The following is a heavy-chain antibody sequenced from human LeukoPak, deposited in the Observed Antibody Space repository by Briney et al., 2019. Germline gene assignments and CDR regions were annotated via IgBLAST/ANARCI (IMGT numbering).Heavy chain of an antibody. CDR3: ARPSPPGDGYNPPDH. Sequence: GGSLRLSCVVSGFNFDNFAMHWVRQPLGKGLEWVSVISHDGRTKYYADSMKGRITISRDNSKNTLFLQMNNLRSEDTAVYFCARPSPPGDGYNPPDHWGQGTQVTVSS. D-gene: IGHD5-24*01. J-gene: IGHJ4*02. V-gene: IGHV3-30*04. CDR1: GFNFDNFA. CDR2: ISHDGRTK.